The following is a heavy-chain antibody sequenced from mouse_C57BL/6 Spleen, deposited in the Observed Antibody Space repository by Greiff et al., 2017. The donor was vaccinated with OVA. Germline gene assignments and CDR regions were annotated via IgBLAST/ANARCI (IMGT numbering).Heavy chain of an antibody. CDR2: ISSGSSTI. D-gene: IGHD1-1*01. CDR1: GFTFSDYG. J-gene: IGHJ1*03. V-gene: IGHV5-17*01. CDR3: ARWIITRGYFDV. Sequence: DVKLVESGGGLVKPGGSLKLSCAASGFTFSDYGMHWVRQAPEKGLEWVAYISSGSSTIYYADTVKGRFTISRDNAKNTLFLQMTSLRSEDTAMYYCARWIITRGYFDVWGTGTTVTVSS.